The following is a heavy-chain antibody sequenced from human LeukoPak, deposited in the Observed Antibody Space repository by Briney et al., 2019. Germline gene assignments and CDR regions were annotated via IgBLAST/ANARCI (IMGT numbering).Heavy chain of an antibody. Sequence: SVKVSCKASGYTFTSYGISWVRQAPGQGLEWMGGIIPIFGTANYAQKFQGRVTITADESTSTAYMELSSLRSEDTAVYYCARDSSSPNWGQGTLVTVSS. V-gene: IGHV1-69*13. J-gene: IGHJ4*02. CDR3: ARDSSSPN. CDR1: GYTFTSYG. D-gene: IGHD6-13*01. CDR2: IIPIFGTA.